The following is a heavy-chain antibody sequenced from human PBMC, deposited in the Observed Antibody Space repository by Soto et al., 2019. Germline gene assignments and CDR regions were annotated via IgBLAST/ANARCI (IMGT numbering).Heavy chain of an antibody. CDR3: ARDLGLGLRGIAAAGTNY. CDR2: IIPIFGTA. CDR1: GGTFSSYA. D-gene: IGHD6-13*01. V-gene: IGHV1-69*13. J-gene: IGHJ4*02. Sequence: SVKVSCKASGGTFSSYAISWVRQAPGQGLEWMGGIIPIFGTANYAQKFQGRVTITADESTSTAYMELSSLRSEDTAVYYCARDLGLGLRGIAAAGTNYWGQGTLVTVSS.